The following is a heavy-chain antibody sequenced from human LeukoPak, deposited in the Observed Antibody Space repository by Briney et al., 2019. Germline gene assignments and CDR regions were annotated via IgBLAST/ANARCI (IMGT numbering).Heavy chain of an antibody. V-gene: IGHV3-23*01. CDR3: AKGPGTYDYFDY. Sequence: GGSLRLSCAASGFTFSSYAMSWVRQAPGKGLEWVSAISASGGGTYYPDSVKGRFTISRDNSKNTLYLQMDSLRAEDTAVYYCAKGPGTYDYFDYSGQGTLVTVSS. D-gene: IGHD1-26*01. CDR2: ISASGGGT. J-gene: IGHJ4*02. CDR1: GFTFSSYA.